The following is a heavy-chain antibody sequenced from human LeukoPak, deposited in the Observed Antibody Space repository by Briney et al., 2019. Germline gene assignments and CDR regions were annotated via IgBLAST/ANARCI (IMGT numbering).Heavy chain of an antibody. D-gene: IGHD3-10*01. CDR2: IYYSGST. V-gene: IGHV4-39*07. CDR1: GGSISSSSYY. J-gene: IGHJ5*02. CDR3: AREGGYGSGSYYNSGLNWFDP. Sequence: SETLPLTCTVSGGSISSSSYYWGWIRQPPGKGLEWIGSIYYSGSTYYNPSLKSRVTISVDTSKNQFSLKLRSVTAADTAVYYCAREGGYGSGSYYNSGLNWFDPWGQGTLVTVSS.